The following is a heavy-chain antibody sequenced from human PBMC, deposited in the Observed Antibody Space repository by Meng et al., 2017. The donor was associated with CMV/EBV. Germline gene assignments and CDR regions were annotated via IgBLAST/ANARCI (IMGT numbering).Heavy chain of an antibody. J-gene: IGHJ4*02. D-gene: IGHD5-18*01. CDR1: GGAIISYY. V-gene: IGHV4-4*07. CDR2: IYTSGST. Sequence: VELQEAGPALVEPSETLPLPRTVSGGAIISYYWSWSRQPAGKGLEWIGRIYTSGSTNYNPSLKSRVTMSVDTSKNQFSLKLSSVTAADTAVYYCARHGDTAMVVGIDYWGQGTLVTVSS. CDR3: ARHGDTAMVVGIDY.